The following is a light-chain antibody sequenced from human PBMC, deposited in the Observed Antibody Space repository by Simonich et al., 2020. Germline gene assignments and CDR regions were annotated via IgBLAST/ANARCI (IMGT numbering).Light chain of an antibody. V-gene: IGKV3-11*01. J-gene: IGKJ4*01. CDR1: QSVSSY. CDR3: QQRSNWPLT. CDR2: YAS. Sequence: EIVLTQSPATLSLSPGERATLSCRASQSVSSYLAWYQQKPGQAPRLLIYYASNRATGIPARFSGRGSGTDFTLTISRLEPEDFAVYYCQQRSNWPLTFGGGTKVEIK.